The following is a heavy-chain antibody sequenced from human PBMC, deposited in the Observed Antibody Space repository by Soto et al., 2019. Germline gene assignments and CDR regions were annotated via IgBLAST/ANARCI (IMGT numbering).Heavy chain of an antibody. J-gene: IGHJ6*02. CDR3: ARLWVDIVVVPAATEYYYYGMDV. Sequence: QVQLVQSGAEVKKPGSSVKVSCKASGGTFSSYAISWVRQAPGQGLEWMGGIIPIFGTANYAQKFQGRVTITADKSTSTAYMELSSLRSEDTAAYYCARLWVDIVVVPAATEYYYYGMDVWGQGTTVTVSS. CDR2: IIPIFGTA. V-gene: IGHV1-69*06. D-gene: IGHD2-2*03. CDR1: GGTFSSYA.